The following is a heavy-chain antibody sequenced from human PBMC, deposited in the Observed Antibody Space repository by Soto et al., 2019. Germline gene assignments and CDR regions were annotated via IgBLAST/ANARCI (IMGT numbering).Heavy chain of an antibody. CDR2: TYHSGNP. V-gene: IGHV4-30-2*01. D-gene: IGHD2-2*01. CDR1: GDTIGTGGYS. J-gene: IGHJ5*02. CDR3: ARVPDR. Sequence: SETLCLTCGVSGDTIGTGGYSWAWIRQPPGKALEWIGHTYHSGNPYYNPSLKSRVTISVDRSKNQFSLKLSSVTAADTAVYYCARVPDRWGQGTLVTVSS.